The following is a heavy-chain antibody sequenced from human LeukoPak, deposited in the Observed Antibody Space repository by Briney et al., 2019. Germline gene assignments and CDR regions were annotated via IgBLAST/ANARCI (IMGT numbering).Heavy chain of an antibody. V-gene: IGHV1-69*04. D-gene: IGHD1-26*01. CDR1: GGTFSSYA. Sequence: GSSVKVSCKASGGTFSSYAISWVRQAPGQGREWMGRIIPILGIADYAQKFQGRVTITADKSTSTAYMELSSLRSEDTAVYYCARQGGEWELLVFDYWGQGTLVTVSS. CDR2: IIPILGIA. CDR3: ARQGGEWELLVFDY. J-gene: IGHJ4*02.